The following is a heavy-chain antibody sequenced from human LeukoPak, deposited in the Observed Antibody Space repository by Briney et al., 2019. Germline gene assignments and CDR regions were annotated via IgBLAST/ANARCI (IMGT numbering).Heavy chain of an antibody. V-gene: IGHV3-53*01. D-gene: IGHD7-27*01. Sequence: GGTLRLSCAASGFTSSNFGITWVRQASGKGLEWVSVIYSGGSTYYADSVKGRFTISRDNSKNTLYLQMNSLRAEDTAVYYCARDLGSRVDYWGQGTLVTVSS. CDR3: ARDLGSRVDY. J-gene: IGHJ4*02. CDR2: IYSGGST. CDR1: GFTSSNFG.